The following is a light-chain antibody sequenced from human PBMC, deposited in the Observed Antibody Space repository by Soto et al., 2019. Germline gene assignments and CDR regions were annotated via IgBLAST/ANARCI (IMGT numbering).Light chain of an antibody. V-gene: IGLV2-8*01. CDR1: KNDIGVYDF. J-gene: IGLJ1*01. CDR2: EVV. CDR3: KSYAGSNTYV. Sequence: QRVLTEPPSASGSPGQSVTISCTGTKNDIGVYDFVSWYQHHPGKAPRLIIYEVVQRPSGVPDRFSGSKSGNTASLTVSGLQAADEADYFCKSYAGSNTYVFGSGTKVTVL.